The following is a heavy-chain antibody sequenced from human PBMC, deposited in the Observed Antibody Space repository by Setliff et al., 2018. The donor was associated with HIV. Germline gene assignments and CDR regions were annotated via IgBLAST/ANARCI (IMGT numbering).Heavy chain of an antibody. CDR1: GGSFSGYH. J-gene: IGHJ4*02. D-gene: IGHD5-18*01. CDR3: ARVARYSYGSFES. V-gene: IGHV4-34*01. Sequence: SETLSLTCAVYGGSFSGYHWSWIRQPPGKGLEWIGEIDYSGSPNYNPSLKSRVTISIDTSKKQFSLRLTSVTAADTAVYYCARVARYSYGSFESWGQGTLVT. CDR2: IDYSGSP.